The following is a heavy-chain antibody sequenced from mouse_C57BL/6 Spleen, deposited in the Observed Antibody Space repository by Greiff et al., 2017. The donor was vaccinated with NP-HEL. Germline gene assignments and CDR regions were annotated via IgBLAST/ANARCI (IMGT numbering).Heavy chain of an antibody. Sequence: EVQLQESGPGLVKPSQSLSLTCSVTGYSITSGYYWNWIRQFPGNKLEWMGYISYDGSNNYNPSLKNRISITRDSSKNQFFLKLNSVTTEDTATYYCARGGTTVPFAYWGQGTLVTVSA. D-gene: IGHD1-1*01. CDR1: GYSITSGYY. V-gene: IGHV3-6*01. CDR3: ARGGTTVPFAY. CDR2: ISYDGSN. J-gene: IGHJ3*01.